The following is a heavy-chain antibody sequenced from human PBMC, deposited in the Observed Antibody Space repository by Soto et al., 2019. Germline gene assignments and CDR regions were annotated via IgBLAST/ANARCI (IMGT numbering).Heavy chain of an antibody. D-gene: IGHD3-10*01. Sequence: PSGCLALTCTVSGGSISSYDWSWIRQHPGKGLEWIGYIYYSGSTYYNPSLKSRVTISVDTSKNQFSLKLSSVTAADTAVYYCAREAGMVRGVILWANWFDPWGQGTLVTVSS. CDR1: GGSISSYD. V-gene: IGHV4-31*03. CDR3: AREAGMVRGVILWANWFDP. CDR2: IYYSGST. J-gene: IGHJ5*02.